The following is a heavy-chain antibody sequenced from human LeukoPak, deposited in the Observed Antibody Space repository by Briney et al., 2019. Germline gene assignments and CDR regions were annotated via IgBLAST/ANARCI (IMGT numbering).Heavy chain of an antibody. D-gene: IGHD6-6*01. CDR3: ARAGGGSSSEGYMDV. CDR2: IYTSGST. Sequence: PSETLSLTCTVSGGSISSGSYYWSWIRQPAGKGLEWIGRIYTSGSTNYNPSLKSRVTISVDTSKNQFSLKLSSVTAADTAVYYCARAGGGSSSEGYMDVWGKGTTVTVSS. V-gene: IGHV4-61*02. J-gene: IGHJ6*03. CDR1: GGSISSGSYY.